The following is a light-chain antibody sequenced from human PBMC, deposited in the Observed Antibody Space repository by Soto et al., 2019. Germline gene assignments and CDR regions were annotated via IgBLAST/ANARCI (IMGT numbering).Light chain of an antibody. Sequence: QSALAQPASVSGSPGQSITISCTGTSSDVGAYNSVSWYQQHPHRAPQVIIYKGTQRPSGVSNRFSGSTSGNAASLTISALQTDDEADYFCCSSAPERTNVGGTGTKLTVL. CDR1: SSDVGAYNS. V-gene: IGLV2-23*01. CDR2: KGT. J-gene: IGLJ1*01. CDR3: CSSAPERTNV.